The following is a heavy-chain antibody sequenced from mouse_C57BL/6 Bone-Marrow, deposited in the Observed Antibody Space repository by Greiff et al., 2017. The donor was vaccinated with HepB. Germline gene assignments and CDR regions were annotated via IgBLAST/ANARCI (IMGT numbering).Heavy chain of an antibody. Sequence: QVQLQQPGAELVKPGASVKMSCKASGYTFTSYWITWVKQRPGQGLEWIGDIYPGSGSTNYNEKFKSKATLTVDTSSSTAYMQLSSLTSEDSAVYYCARITTVVALYAMDYWGQGTSVTVSS. D-gene: IGHD1-1*01. J-gene: IGHJ4*01. CDR3: ARITTVVALYAMDY. CDR2: IYPGSGST. CDR1: GYTFTSYW. V-gene: IGHV1-55*01.